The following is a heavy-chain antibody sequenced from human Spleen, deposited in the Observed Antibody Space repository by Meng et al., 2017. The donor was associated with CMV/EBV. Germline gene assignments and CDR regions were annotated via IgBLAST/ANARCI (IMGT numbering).Heavy chain of an antibody. CDR3: ARYSSSWYAGGWFDS. CDR1: GGSISSYY. J-gene: IGHJ5*01. CDR2: IYYSGSN. D-gene: IGHD6-13*01. V-gene: IGHV4-59*01. Sequence: SETLSLTCTVSGGSISSYYWSWIRQPPGKGLEWIGYIYYSGSNNYHPSLKSRVTISLDTSKNQISLKMNSVTAADTAVYYCARYSSSWYAGGWFDSWGQGTLVTVSS.